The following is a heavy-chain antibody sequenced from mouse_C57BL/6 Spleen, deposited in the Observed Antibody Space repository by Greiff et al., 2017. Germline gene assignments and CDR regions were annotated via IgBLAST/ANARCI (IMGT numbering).Heavy chain of an antibody. J-gene: IGHJ1*03. CDR2: IHPNSGST. V-gene: IGHV1-64*01. Sequence: QVQLQQSGAELVKPGASVKLSCKASGYTFTSYWMHWVKQRPGQGLEWIGMIHPNSGSTNYNEKFKSKATLTVDKSSSTAYMQLSSLTSEDSAVYYCARSYDGYSLDVWGTGTTVTVSS. CDR3: ARSYDGYSLDV. CDR1: GYTFTSYW. D-gene: IGHD2-3*01.